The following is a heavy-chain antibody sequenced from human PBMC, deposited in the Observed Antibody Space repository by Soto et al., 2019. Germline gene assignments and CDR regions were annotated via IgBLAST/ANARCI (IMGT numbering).Heavy chain of an antibody. Sequence: QERLVESGGGVVQPGRSLRLSCAVSGFTFSDYGMHWVRQAPGKGLEWVALLWHDGINEYYADSVKGRFTISRDISNNTLYLQTSILRPEDTAVYYCAKSRGHGYKWGLGLDDWGQGTLVTVSS. CDR1: GFTFSDYG. J-gene: IGHJ4*02. V-gene: IGHV3-33*03. CDR2: LWHDGINE. D-gene: IGHD5-12*01. CDR3: AKSRGHGYKWGLGLDD.